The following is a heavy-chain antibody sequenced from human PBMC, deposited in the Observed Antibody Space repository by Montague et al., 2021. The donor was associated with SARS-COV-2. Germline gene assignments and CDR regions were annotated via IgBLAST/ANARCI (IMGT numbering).Heavy chain of an antibody. Sequence: SLRLSCAASGFTFSSYAMNWVRQAPGKGLEWVSAISVSGGSTYYADSVKGRFTISRDNSKNTLYLQMNSLRAEDTAVYYCAKARRLLLFGELPDFFDFWGQGTLVTVSS. CDR2: ISVSGGST. CDR3: AKARRLLLFGELPDFFDF. D-gene: IGHD3-10*01. CDR1: GFTFSSYA. V-gene: IGHV3-23*01. J-gene: IGHJ4*02.